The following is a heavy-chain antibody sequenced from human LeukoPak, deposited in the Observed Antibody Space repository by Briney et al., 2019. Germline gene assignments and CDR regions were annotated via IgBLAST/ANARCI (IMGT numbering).Heavy chain of an antibody. CDR3: ARDSARETGYSPAWYFDL. V-gene: IGHV3-64*01. J-gene: IGHJ2*01. CDR2: ISSNGGST. Sequence: GGSLRLSCAASGFTFSSYEMNWVRQAPGKGLEYVSAISSNGGSTYYANSVKGRFTISRDNSKNTLYLQMGSLRAEDMAVYYCARDSARETGYSPAWYFDLWGRGTLVTVSS. D-gene: IGHD3-9*01. CDR1: GFTFSSYE.